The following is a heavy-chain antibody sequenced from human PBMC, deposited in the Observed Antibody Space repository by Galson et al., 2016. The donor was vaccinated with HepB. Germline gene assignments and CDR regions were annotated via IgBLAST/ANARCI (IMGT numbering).Heavy chain of an antibody. CDR1: GGSVSESSYY. D-gene: IGHD5-12*01. V-gene: IGHV4-39*01. CDR2: IYRSGST. Sequence: ETLSLTCTVSGGSVSESSYYWAWVRQPPGKGLEWMGSIYRSGSTSYTPSLKTRVSISVDTSRSQFSLNLASVIAADTAVYYCARPSRSFRRGSWIYYFDSWGQGILVTVSS. CDR3: ARPSRSFRRGSWIYYFDS. J-gene: IGHJ4*02.